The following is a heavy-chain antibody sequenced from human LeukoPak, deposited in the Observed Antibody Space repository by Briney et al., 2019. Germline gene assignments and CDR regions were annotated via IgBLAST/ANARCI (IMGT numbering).Heavy chain of an antibody. D-gene: IGHD6-19*01. CDR3: AKHDGAAVAGIFDY. CDR1: GFTFSSYA. CDR2: ISGSGGST. V-gene: IGHV3-23*01. J-gene: IGHJ4*02. Sequence: GGSLRLSCAASGFTFSSYAMSWVRQAPGKGLEWVLAISGSGGSTYYADSVKGRFTISRDSSKNTLYLQMNSLRAEDTAVYYCAKHDGAAVAGIFDYWGQRTLVTVSS.